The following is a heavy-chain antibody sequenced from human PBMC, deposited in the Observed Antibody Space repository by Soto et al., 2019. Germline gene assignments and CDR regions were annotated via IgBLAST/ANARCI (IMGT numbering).Heavy chain of an antibody. V-gene: IGHV3-23*01. Sequence: EVQLLESGGGLVQPGGSLRLSCAASGSTFSSYAMSWVRQAPGKGLEWVSAISGSGGSTYYADSVKGRFTISRDNSKNTLYLQMNSLRAEDTAVYYCAKTVYYDFWSGPSRFDYWGQGTLVTVSS. D-gene: IGHD3-3*01. J-gene: IGHJ4*02. CDR1: GSTFSSYA. CDR3: AKTVYYDFWSGPSRFDY. CDR2: ISGSGGST.